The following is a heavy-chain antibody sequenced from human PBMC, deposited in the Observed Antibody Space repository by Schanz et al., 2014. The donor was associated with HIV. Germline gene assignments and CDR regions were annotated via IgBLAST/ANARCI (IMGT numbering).Heavy chain of an antibody. Sequence: EVQMLESGGGSVQPGGSLRLSCAASGFTFTNHALSWVRQAPGRGLEWVSTVIGSGVRTIYADSVKGRFTISRDNSKNALSLLIKSLRAEDAAVYYCAKDRNYYESKYRGKGNYYYYYGMDVWGQGTTVTVSS. V-gene: IGHV3-23*01. D-gene: IGHD3-22*01. CDR3: AKDRNYYESKYRGKGNYYYYYGMDV. CDR2: VIGSGVRT. CDR1: GFTFTNHA. J-gene: IGHJ6*02.